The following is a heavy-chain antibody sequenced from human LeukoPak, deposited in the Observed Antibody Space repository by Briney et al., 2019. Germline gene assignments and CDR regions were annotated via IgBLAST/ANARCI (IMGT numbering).Heavy chain of an antibody. CDR2: VFYTGIT. J-gene: IGHJ5*02. CDR3: ARTLVRGVIKKNIWFGP. Sequence: PSETLSLTCSFSVGSISSYYWSWIRQPPGKGLEWIGNVFYTGITNYNPSPKSRVNISIETSESQVSLRLNAVTAADTAVYYCARTLVRGVIKKNIWFGPWGQRTLVSVSS. CDR1: VGSISSYY. V-gene: IGHV4-59*01. D-gene: IGHD3-10*01.